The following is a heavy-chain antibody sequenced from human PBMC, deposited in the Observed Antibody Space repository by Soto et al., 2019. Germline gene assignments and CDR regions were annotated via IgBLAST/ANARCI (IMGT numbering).Heavy chain of an antibody. Sequence: SQTLSLTCALSGDSVSSNSAAWNWIRQSPSRGLEWLGRTYYRSKWYNDYAVSVKSRITINPDTSKNQFSLQLNSVTPEDTAVYYCARGKIAAAGVYYYYGMDVWGQGTTVTVSS. V-gene: IGHV6-1*01. CDR3: ARGKIAAAGVYYYYGMDV. D-gene: IGHD6-13*01. J-gene: IGHJ6*02. CDR1: GDSVSSNSAA. CDR2: TYYRSKWYN.